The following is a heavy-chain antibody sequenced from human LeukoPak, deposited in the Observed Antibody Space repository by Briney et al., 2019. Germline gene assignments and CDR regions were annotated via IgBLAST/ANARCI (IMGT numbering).Heavy chain of an antibody. V-gene: IGHV3-53*01. D-gene: IGHD4/OR15-4a*01. CDR2: IYSGGST. CDR3: ARRAGAYSHPYDY. Sequence: GGSLRLSCAASGLTVSSNSMSWVRQAPGKGLEWVSFIYSGGSTYYADSVKGRFTISRDNSKNTLYLQMNSLRADDTGVYYCARRAGAYSHPYDYWGQGTLVTVSS. J-gene: IGHJ4*02. CDR1: GLTVSSNS.